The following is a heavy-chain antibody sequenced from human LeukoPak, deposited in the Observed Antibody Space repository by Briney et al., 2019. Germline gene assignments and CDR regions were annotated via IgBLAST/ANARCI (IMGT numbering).Heavy chain of an antibody. CDR1: AYPFTAYY. J-gene: IGHJ5*01. Sequence: ASVKVSCKASAYPFTAYYIHWVRQAPGQGLEWMGWINPNSGATKYAQKFQGRVTMTRDPSISTAHMDLSRLGSDDTAVYYCARDGYFGSGRPNCLDSWGQGTLVTVSS. D-gene: IGHD3-10*01. CDR3: ARDGYFGSGRPNCLDS. V-gene: IGHV1-2*02. CDR2: INPNSGAT.